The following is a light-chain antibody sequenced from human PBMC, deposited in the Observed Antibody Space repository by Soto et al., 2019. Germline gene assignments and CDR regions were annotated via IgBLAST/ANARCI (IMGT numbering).Light chain of an antibody. CDR3: AAWDDSVNGYV. CDR2: KAN. CDR1: LSNIGNNT. Sequence: QSVLTQPPSASGTPGQRVTISCSGSLSNIGNNTVNWYQQFPGMAPRLFILKANQRPAAVPDRFSGSKSGTSASLAISGLQSEDEADYYCAAWDDSVNGYVFGTGTKVTVL. V-gene: IGLV1-44*01. J-gene: IGLJ1*01.